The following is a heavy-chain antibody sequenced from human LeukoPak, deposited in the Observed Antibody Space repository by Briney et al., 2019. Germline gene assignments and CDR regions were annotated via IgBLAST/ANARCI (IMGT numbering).Heavy chain of an antibody. CDR3: ARFSTIWYLGEY. D-gene: IGHD6-13*01. V-gene: IGHV4-59*01. CDR1: GGSISSYF. J-gene: IGHJ4*02. Sequence: SETLSLTCTVSGGSISSYFWSWIRQPPRDRREGIGYIYYTGNTNYNPPLKSRVTISIHTSKNQFSLNLTSVTPADTAVYYCARFSTIWYLGEYWGQGNLVTVSS. CDR2: IYYTGNT.